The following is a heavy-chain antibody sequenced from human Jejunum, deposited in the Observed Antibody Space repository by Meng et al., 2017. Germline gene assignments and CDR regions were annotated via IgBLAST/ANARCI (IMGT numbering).Heavy chain of an antibody. CDR2: VNSNGGST. CDR1: GFTFEHYA. Sequence: GESLKISCTVSGFTFEHYAMSWVRQGPGKGLEWVSGVNSNGGSTNYVDSVKGRFTISRDNAKNSQYLQMNSLRVEDTAVYYCVRGGYSGYDSDYWGQGTLVTVS. D-gene: IGHD5-12*01. J-gene: IGHJ4*02. V-gene: IGHV3-20*04. CDR3: VRGGYSGYDSDY.